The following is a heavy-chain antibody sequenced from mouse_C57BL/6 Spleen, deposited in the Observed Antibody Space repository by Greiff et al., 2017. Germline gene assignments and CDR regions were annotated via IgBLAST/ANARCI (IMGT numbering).Heavy chain of an antibody. CDR1: GYTFTSSW. J-gene: IGHJ2*01. D-gene: IGHD1-1*01. CDR3: ARQVVATLDYFDY. V-gene: IGHV1-69*01. CDR2: IDPSDSYT. Sequence: QVQLQQPGAELVMPGASVKLSCKASGYTFTSSWMHWVKQRPGQGLEWIGEIDPSDSYTNYNQKFKGKSTLTVDKSSSTAYMQLSSLTSEDSAVYYCARQVVATLDYFDYWGQGTTLTVAS.